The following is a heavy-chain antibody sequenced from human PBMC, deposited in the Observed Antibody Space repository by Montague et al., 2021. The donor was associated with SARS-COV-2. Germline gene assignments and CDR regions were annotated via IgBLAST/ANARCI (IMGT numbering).Heavy chain of an antibody. CDR1: GFTFSSYA. Sequence: SLRLSCAASGFTFSSYAMHWVRQAPGKGLEWVAVISYDGGNKYYADSVKGRFTISRDNSKNTLYLQMNSLRAEDTAVYYCARALLDYYGMDVWGQGTTVTVSS. D-gene: IGHD2/OR15-2a*01. CDR3: ARALLDYYGMDV. CDR2: ISYDGGNK. V-gene: IGHV3-30-3*01. J-gene: IGHJ6*02.